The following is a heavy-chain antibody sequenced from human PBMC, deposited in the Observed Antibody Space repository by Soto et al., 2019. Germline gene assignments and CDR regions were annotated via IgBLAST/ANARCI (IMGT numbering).Heavy chain of an antibody. CDR3: ARHEQFYYYYYGMDV. Sequence: ESLKISCRGSGYSFTTYWIAWVRQMPGKGLEWMGIINPGDSDTRYSPSFQGLVTISADNSISTAYLQWSSLKASDTAIYYCARHEQFYYYYYGMDVWGQGTTVTVSS. CDR2: INPGDSDT. V-gene: IGHV5-51*01. J-gene: IGHJ6*02. CDR1: GYSFTTYW.